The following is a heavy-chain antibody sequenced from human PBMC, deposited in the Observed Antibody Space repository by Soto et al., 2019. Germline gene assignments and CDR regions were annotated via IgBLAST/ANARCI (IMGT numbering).Heavy chain of an antibody. CDR3: VTDNHPAYAF. Sequence: QVRLVQSGAEVKKPGSSVKVSCKASGVTFRSFAFSWVRQAPGDGLEWVGGITHLFGTTNYAEKLQGRVTITADESTSTAYMALSSLTSEDSAVYFCVTDNHPAYAFWGQGTLVTVSS. D-gene: IGHD2-2*01. V-gene: IGHV1-69*01. J-gene: IGHJ1*01. CDR1: GVTFRSFA. CDR2: ITHLFGTT.